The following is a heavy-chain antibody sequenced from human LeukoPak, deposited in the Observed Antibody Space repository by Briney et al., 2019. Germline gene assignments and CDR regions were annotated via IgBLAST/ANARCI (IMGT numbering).Heavy chain of an antibody. V-gene: IGHV3-9*03. D-gene: IGHD5-18*01. CDR1: GFTFYDYA. CDR2: ISWNSGSI. J-gene: IGHJ4*02. CDR3: AKGVDHQDTAMVFDY. Sequence: QAGGCLRLSCAASGFTFYDYAMHWVRQAPGKGLEWVSGISWNSGSIVYADSVKGRFTISRDNAKNSLYLQMNSLRAEDMALCYCAKGVDHQDTAMVFDYWGQGTLVTVSS.